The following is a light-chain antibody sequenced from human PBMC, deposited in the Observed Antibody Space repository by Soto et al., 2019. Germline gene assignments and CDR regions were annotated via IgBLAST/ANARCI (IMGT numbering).Light chain of an antibody. CDR1: SSDVGGYNY. J-gene: IGLJ1*01. Sequence: ALTQPRSVSGSPGQSVTISCTGTSSDVGGYNYVSWYQQHPGKAPKLMIYDVSKRPSGVPDRFSGSKSDNTASLTISGLQAEDEADYYCCSYAGNYTYVFGTGTKVTVL. V-gene: IGLV2-11*01. CDR2: DVS. CDR3: CSYAGNYTYV.